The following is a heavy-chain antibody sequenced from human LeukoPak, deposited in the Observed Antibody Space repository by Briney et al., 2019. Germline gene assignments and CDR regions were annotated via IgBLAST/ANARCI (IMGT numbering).Heavy chain of an antibody. Sequence: GGSLKLSCAASGFPLSGSAIDWVRQAPGKGLEWVAVISYDGSNKYYADSVKGRFTISRDNSKNTLYLQMNSLRAEDTAVYYCARDGIAVAVCWGQGTLVTVSS. J-gene: IGHJ4*02. CDR2: ISYDGSNK. CDR1: GFPLSGSA. D-gene: IGHD6-19*01. V-gene: IGHV3-30*04. CDR3: ARDGIAVAVC.